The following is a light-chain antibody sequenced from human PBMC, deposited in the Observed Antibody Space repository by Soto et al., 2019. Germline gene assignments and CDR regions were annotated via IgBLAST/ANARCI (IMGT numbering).Light chain of an antibody. V-gene: IGKV1-6*01. CDR3: LQDYNYPWT. CDR2: AAS. J-gene: IGKJ1*01. CDR1: QGIRND. Sequence: IQMTQSPSTLSASVGARVPITCRASQGIRNDLGWYQQKPGKAPKLLIYAASSLQSGVPSRFSGSGSGTDFTLTISSLQPEDFATYYCLQDYNYPWTFGQGTKVDIK.